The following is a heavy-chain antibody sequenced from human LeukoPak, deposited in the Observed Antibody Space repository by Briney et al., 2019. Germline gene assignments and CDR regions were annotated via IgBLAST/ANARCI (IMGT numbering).Heavy chain of an antibody. J-gene: IGHJ4*02. Sequence: SEALSLTCTGSGGSISSSTYYWGWIRQPPGKGLEWIGSIYYSGTTYYNPSLKSRVTISVDMSKNQFSLKLSSVTAADTAVYYCARQDNYYFDYWGQGILVTVSS. CDR1: GGSISSSTYY. CDR3: ARQDNYYFDY. D-gene: IGHD1-20*01. CDR2: IYYSGTT. V-gene: IGHV4-39*01.